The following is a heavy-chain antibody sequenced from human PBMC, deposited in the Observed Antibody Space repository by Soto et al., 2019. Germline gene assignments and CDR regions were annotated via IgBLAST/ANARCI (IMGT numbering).Heavy chain of an antibody. Sequence: ASVKVSCKASGYTFTSYAMHLVRQAPGQRLEWMGGINPGNGETKYSQKFQGRVTMTKDTSTDTAYMELSSLRSEDTAVYYCATPRRYSGSYYYYYGMDVWGQGTTVTVSS. V-gene: IGHV1-3*01. J-gene: IGHJ6*02. CDR2: INPGNGET. CDR1: GYTFTSYA. D-gene: IGHD1-26*01. CDR3: ATPRRYSGSYYYYYGMDV.